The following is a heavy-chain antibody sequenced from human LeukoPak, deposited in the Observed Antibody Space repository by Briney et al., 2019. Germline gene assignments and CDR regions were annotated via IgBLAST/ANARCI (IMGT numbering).Heavy chain of an antibody. Sequence: PEGSLRLSCAASGISFSDFGMHWVRQAPGKGLEWVAVIWYDGRNKYYADSVKGRFTISRDNSQNTLYLEMDSLRAEDTAVYFCAREVTTSREVTTFDNWGQGTLVTVSS. J-gene: IGHJ4*02. D-gene: IGHD4-17*01. CDR1: GISFSDFG. V-gene: IGHV3-33*01. CDR3: AREVTTSREVTTFDN. CDR2: IWYDGRNK.